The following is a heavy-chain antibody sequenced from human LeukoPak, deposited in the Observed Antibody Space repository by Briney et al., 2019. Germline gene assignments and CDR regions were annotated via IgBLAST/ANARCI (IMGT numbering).Heavy chain of an antibody. CDR2: IKTKSEGGTT. CDR3: TRLPSDY. CDR1: GFTFSNAG. Sequence: PGGSLRLSCTASGFTFSNAGMNWVRQAPGKGLEWVGRIKTKSEGGTTDYAAPAKGRFTISRDDSKSIAYLQMNSLKTEDTAVYHCTRLPSDYWGQGTLVTVSS. V-gene: IGHV3-15*01. D-gene: IGHD5-18*01. J-gene: IGHJ4*02.